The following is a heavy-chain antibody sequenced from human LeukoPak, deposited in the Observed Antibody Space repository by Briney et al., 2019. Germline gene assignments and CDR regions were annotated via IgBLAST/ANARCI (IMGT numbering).Heavy chain of an antibody. CDR2: INQGGSVR. Sequence: GGSLRLFCAASGFSFSTYLMSWVRQTPEKGLEFVANINQGGSVRNYMDSLKGRCTISRDDAKKSLYLEINSLRADDTAVYYCARDPESSSFDLWGRGALVTVSS. CDR3: ARDPESSSFDL. CDR1: GFSFSTYL. J-gene: IGHJ4*02. V-gene: IGHV3-7*01. D-gene: IGHD6-13*01.